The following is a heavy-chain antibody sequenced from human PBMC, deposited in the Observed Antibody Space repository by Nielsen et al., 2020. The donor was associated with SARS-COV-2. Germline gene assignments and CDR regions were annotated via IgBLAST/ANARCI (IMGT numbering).Heavy chain of an antibody. Sequence: GESLKISCAASGFTFSSYGMHWVRQAPGKGLEWVAVIWYDGSNKYYADSVKGRFTISRDNSKNTPYLQMNSLRAEDTAVYYCARDLTDTAMVRYYYYYGMDVWGQGTTVTVSS. V-gene: IGHV3-33*01. CDR3: ARDLTDTAMVRYYYYYGMDV. J-gene: IGHJ6*02. CDR1: GFTFSSYG. CDR2: IWYDGSNK. D-gene: IGHD5-18*01.